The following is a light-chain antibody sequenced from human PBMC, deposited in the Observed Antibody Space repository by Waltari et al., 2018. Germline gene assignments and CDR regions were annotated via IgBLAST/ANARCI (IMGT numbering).Light chain of an antibody. CDR3: CSYAGSSTFLYV. CDR1: SSDVGSYNL. V-gene: IGLV2-23*02. CDR2: EVS. Sequence: QSALTQPASVSGSPGQSITISCPGTSSDVGSYNLVSWYQEHPGNAPKLMSYEVSKRPSWVSNRFSGSKSGNTASLTISGLQAEDEADYYCCSYAGSSTFLYVFGTGTKVTVL. J-gene: IGLJ1*01.